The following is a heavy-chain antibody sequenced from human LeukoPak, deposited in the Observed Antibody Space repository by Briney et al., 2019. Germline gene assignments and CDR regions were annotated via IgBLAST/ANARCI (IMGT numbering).Heavy chain of an antibody. CDR3: ARARGNNYGFFDY. J-gene: IGHJ4*02. CDR2: ISSSSSTI. V-gene: IGHV3-48*04. Sequence: GGSLRLSCAASGFTFSSYSMNWVRQAPGKGLEWVSYISSSSSTIFYADSVKGRFTISIDNAKNTLYLQMNSLRAEDTAVYYCARARGNNYGFFDYWGQGILVTVSS. D-gene: IGHD3/OR15-3a*01. CDR1: GFTFSSYS.